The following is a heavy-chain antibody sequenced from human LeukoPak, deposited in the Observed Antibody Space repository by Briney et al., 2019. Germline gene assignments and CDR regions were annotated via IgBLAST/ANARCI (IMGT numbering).Heavy chain of an antibody. CDR2: IYSGGST. Sequence: GGSLRLSCAASGFSVSSNYMSWVRQAPGKGREWVSVIYSGGSTYYADSVKGRFTISRDNSKNTLYLQMNTLRAEDTAVYYCARDLGYNYGYVGAFDIWGQGTLVTVSS. CDR1: GFSVSSNY. J-gene: IGHJ3*02. CDR3: ARDLGYNYGYVGAFDI. D-gene: IGHD5-18*01. V-gene: IGHV3-66*01.